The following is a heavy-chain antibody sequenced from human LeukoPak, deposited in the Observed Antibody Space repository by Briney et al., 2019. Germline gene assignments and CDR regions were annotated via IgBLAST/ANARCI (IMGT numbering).Heavy chain of an antibody. V-gene: IGHV1-18*01. CDR1: GYTFTSYG. D-gene: IGHD5-18*01. CDR2: ISTYNGDT. Sequence: GATVRLFCKASGYTFTSYGIHWVTEAPGQGLEGRGWISTYNGDTNYAQKLQDRVTMTTDTSTSTAYMELRSLRSDDTAVYYCARGSSYGFSMGYWGQGTLVTVSS. J-gene: IGHJ4*02. CDR3: ARGSSYGFSMGY.